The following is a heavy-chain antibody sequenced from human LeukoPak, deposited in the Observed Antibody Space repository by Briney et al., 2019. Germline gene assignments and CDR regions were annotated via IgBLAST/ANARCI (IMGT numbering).Heavy chain of an antibody. CDR2: INPNSGGK. CDR1: GHTFTGYY. Sequence: ASVKLSCKTSGHTFTGYYIHWVPQAPGQGLEWVGWINPNSGGKNYAQKFQGRVTMTRDTSISTAYMELSRLRSDDTAVYYCARDRTRTGYSSGWYHDYWGQGTLVTVSS. CDR3: ARDRTRTGYSSGWYHDY. V-gene: IGHV1-2*02. D-gene: IGHD6-19*01. J-gene: IGHJ4*02.